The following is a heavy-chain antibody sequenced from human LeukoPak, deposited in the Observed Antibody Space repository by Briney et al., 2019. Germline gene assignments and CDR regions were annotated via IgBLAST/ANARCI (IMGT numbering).Heavy chain of an antibody. Sequence: SETLSLTCTVSGGSISSGGYYWSWIRQHPGKGLEWIGYIYYSGSTYYNPSLKSRVTISVDTSKNQFSLKLSSVTAADTAVYYCARFRYGSGSSDFDYWGQGTLVTVSS. CDR1: GGSISSGGYY. V-gene: IGHV4-31*03. CDR2: IYYSGST. CDR3: ARFRYGSGSSDFDY. J-gene: IGHJ4*02. D-gene: IGHD3-10*01.